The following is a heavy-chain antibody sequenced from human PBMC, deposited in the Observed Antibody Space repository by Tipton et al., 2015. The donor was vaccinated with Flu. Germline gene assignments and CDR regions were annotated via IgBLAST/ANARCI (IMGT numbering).Heavy chain of an antibody. D-gene: IGHD6-13*01. V-gene: IGHV6-1*01. CDR1: GDSVSSNSAA. Sequence: GLVKPSQTLSLTCAISGDSVSSNSAAWNWIRQSPSRGLEWLGRTYYRSKWYNDYAVSVKSRITINPDTSKNQFSLKLSSVTAADTAVYYCARDSAAHYGMDVWGQGTTVTVSS. CDR2: TYYRSKWYN. CDR3: ARDSAAHYGMDV. J-gene: IGHJ6*02.